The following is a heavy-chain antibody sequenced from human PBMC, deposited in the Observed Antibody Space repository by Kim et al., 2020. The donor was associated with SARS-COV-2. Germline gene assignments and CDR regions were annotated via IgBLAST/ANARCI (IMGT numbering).Heavy chain of an antibody. CDR2: ISGDGGST. V-gene: IGHV3-43*02. CDR3: AKDIIGDFWSGYFTERVQGGFDP. CDR1: GFTFDDYA. Sequence: GGSLRLSCAASGFTFDDYAMHWVRQAPGKGLEWVSPISGDGGSTYYADSVKGRFTISRDNSKNSLYLQMNSLRTEDTALYYCAKDIIGDFWSGYFTERVQGGFDPWGQGTLVTVSS. D-gene: IGHD3-3*01. J-gene: IGHJ5*02.